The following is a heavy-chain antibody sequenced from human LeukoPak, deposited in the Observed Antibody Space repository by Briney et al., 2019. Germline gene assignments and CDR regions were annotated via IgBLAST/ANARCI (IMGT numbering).Heavy chain of an antibody. J-gene: IGHJ2*01. CDR3: AKDWAGITMVRGGWYFDL. CDR1: GFTFSSYA. Sequence: GRSLRLSCAASGFTFSSYAMSWVSQAPGKGLEWVSAISGSGGSTYYADSVKGRFTISRDNSKNTLYLQMNSLRAEDTAVYYCAKDWAGITMVRGGWYFDLWGRGTLVTVSS. D-gene: IGHD3-10*01. CDR2: ISGSGGST. V-gene: IGHV3-23*01.